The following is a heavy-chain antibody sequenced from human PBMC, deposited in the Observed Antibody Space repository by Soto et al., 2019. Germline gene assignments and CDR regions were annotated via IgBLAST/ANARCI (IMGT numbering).Heavy chain of an antibody. D-gene: IGHD6-19*01. Sequence: GGPLRLSCAAAGVTFSSYGLHRVRQAPGKGVEWVAVISYDGSNKYYADSVKGRFTISRDNSKNTLYLQMNSLRAEDTAVYYCAKDWGIAVAGTYLDYFDYWGQGTLVTVSS. CDR3: AKDWGIAVAGTYLDYFDY. CDR2: ISYDGSNK. V-gene: IGHV3-30*18. CDR1: GVTFSSYG. J-gene: IGHJ4*02.